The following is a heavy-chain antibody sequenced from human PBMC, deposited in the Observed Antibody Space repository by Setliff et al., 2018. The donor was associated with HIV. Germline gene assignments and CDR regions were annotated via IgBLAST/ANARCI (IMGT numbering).Heavy chain of an antibody. J-gene: IGHJ4*02. D-gene: IGHD5-18*01. CDR3: AAWGPRYSYAPYFFDS. CDR2: IYYSGST. Sequence: KASETLSLTCTVSGGSISSHYWSWIRQPPGKGLEWIGYIYYSGSTNYNPSLKSRVTISVDASRNQFSLRLSSVTAADTAVYYCAAWGPRYSYAPYFFDSWGQGTLVTVSS. V-gene: IGHV4-59*11. CDR1: GGSISSHY.